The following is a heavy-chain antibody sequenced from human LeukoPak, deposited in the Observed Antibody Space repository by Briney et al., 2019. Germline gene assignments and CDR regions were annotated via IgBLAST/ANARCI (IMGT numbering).Heavy chain of an antibody. J-gene: IGHJ5*02. V-gene: IGHV4-61*02. Sequence: SETLSLTCTVSGDSISSGNYYWSWIRQPAGKGLEWIGRIYTSGSTNYNPSLKSRVTMSVDTSKNQFSLKLSSVTAADTAVYYCARDEIAVAGANWFDPWGQGTLVTVSS. CDR1: GDSISSGNYY. D-gene: IGHD6-19*01. CDR2: IYTSGST. CDR3: ARDEIAVAGANWFDP.